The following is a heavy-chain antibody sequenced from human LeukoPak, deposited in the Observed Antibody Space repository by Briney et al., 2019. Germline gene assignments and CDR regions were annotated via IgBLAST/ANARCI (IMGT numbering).Heavy chain of an antibody. Sequence: GGSLRLSCAASGFTFSSYGMHWVRQAPGKGLEWVASIRYDGSNKYYADSVKGRFTISRDNSKNTLYLQMNSLRAEDTAVYYCARERRGYSISWYYFDYWGQGTLVTVSS. CDR3: ARERRGYSISWYYFDY. V-gene: IGHV3-30*02. CDR2: IRYDGSNK. CDR1: GFTFSSYG. D-gene: IGHD6-13*01. J-gene: IGHJ4*02.